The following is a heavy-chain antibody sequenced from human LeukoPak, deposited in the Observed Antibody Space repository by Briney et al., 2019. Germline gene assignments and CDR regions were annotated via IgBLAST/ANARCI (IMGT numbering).Heavy chain of an antibody. V-gene: IGHV3-21*03. CDR2: ISSTNGHT. CDR1: GFTVSSNY. J-gene: IGHJ5*02. D-gene: IGHD6-19*01. CDR3: ARDRDSSGLYGGADL. Sequence: GGSLRLSCAASGFTVSSNYMSWVRQAPGKGLEWVSYISSTNGHTYYADSVNGRFTISRDTAKNSLYLQMNSLRVEDTAIYFCARDRDSSGLYGGADLWGQGVLVTVSA.